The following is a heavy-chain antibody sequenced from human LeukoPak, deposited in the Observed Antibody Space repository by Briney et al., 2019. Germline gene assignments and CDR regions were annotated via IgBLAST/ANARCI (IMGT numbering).Heavy chain of an antibody. J-gene: IGHJ6*03. Sequence: SETLSLTCTVSGGSISTYYWSWIRQPPGKGLEWIGYIYYSGSSNYNPSLKSRVTMSVDRTKNQFSLKLTSVTAADTAVYYCARDATGTSPYYYYMDVWGKGTTVTVSS. V-gene: IGHV4-59*01. CDR2: IYYSGSS. CDR3: ARDATGTSPYYYYMDV. CDR1: GGSISTYY. D-gene: IGHD1-7*01.